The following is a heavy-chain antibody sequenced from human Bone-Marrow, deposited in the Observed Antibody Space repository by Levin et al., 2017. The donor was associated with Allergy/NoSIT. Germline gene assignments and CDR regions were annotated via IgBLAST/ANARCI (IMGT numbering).Heavy chain of an antibody. CDR1: GGSVSSGSYY. J-gene: IGHJ6*03. D-gene: IGHD5-12*01. Sequence: SETLSLTCTVSGGSVSSGSYYWSWIRQPPGKGLEWIGYIYYSGSTNYNPSLKSRVTISVDTSKNQFSLKLSSVTAEDTAVYYCARDLRGGYGYYYMDGWGKGTTVTVSS. V-gene: IGHV4-61*01. CDR2: IYYSGST. CDR3: ARDLRGGYGYYYMDG.